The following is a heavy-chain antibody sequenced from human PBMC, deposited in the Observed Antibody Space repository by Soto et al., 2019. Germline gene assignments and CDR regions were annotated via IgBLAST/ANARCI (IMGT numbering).Heavy chain of an antibody. CDR2: ISSSSSYI. D-gene: IGHD2-15*01. CDR1: GFTFSSYS. CDR3: ARDEGYCSGGSCYSYDY. J-gene: IGHJ4*02. Sequence: EVQLVESGGGLVKPGGSLRLSCATSGFTFSSYSMNWVRQAPGKGLEWVSSISSSSSYIYYADSVKGRFTISRDNAKNSRYLKRNSLRAEDTAVYYCARDEGYCSGGSCYSYDYWGPGTLVTVSS. V-gene: IGHV3-21*01.